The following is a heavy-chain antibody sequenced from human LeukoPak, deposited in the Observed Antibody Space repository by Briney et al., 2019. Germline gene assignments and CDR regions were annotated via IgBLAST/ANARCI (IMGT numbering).Heavy chain of an antibody. V-gene: IGHV3-33*01. Sequence: GGSLRLSCAASGFTFSNYGMHWVRQAPGKGLEWVAVIWYDGSNKYYADSVKGRFTISRDNSKNTLYLQMNSLRAEDTAVYYCARDRSGSGWAPDYWGQGTLVTVSS. CDR1: GFTFSNYG. CDR2: IWYDGSNK. CDR3: ARDRSGSGWAPDY. D-gene: IGHD6-19*01. J-gene: IGHJ4*02.